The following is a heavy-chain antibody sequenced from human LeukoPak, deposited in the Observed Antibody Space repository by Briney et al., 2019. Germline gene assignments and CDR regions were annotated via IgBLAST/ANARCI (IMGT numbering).Heavy chain of an antibody. CDR1: GYTFTSYG. CDR3: ARWGRGIAAAASFDY. CDR2: ISAYNGNT. Sequence: ASVKVSCKASGYTFTSYGISWVRQAPGQGLEWMGWISAYNGNTNYAQKLQGRVTMTTDTSTSTAYMELRSLRSDDTAVYYCARWGRGIAAAASFDYWGQGTLVTDSS. D-gene: IGHD6-13*01. J-gene: IGHJ4*02. V-gene: IGHV1-18*01.